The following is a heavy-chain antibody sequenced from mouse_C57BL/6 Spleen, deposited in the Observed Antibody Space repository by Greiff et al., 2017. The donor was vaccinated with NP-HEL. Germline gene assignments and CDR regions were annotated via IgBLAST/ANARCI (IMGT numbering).Heavy chain of an antibody. J-gene: IGHJ4*01. V-gene: IGHV5-17*01. CDR1: GFTFSDYG. CDR2: ISSGSSTI. CDR3: ARQLRLPYYYAMDY. D-gene: IGHD3-2*02. Sequence: EVQRVESGGGLVKPGGSLKLSCAASGFTFSDYGMHWVRQAPEKGLEWVAYISSGSSTIYYADTVKGRFTISRDNAKNTLFLQMTSLRSEDTAMYYCARQLRLPYYYAMDYWGQGTSVTVSS.